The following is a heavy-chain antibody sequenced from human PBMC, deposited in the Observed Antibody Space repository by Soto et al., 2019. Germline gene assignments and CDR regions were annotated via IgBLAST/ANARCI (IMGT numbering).Heavy chain of an antibody. CDR1: GFTFSSYS. J-gene: IGHJ4*02. CDR3: ARDGLGGYGFDY. Sequence: GGSLRLSCAASGFTFSSYSMNWVRQAPGKGLEWVSSISSSSSYIYYADSVKGRFTISRDNAKNSLYLQMNSLRAEDTAVYYCARDGLGGYGFDYWGQGTLVTVSS. V-gene: IGHV3-21*01. CDR2: ISSSSSYI. D-gene: IGHD5-12*01.